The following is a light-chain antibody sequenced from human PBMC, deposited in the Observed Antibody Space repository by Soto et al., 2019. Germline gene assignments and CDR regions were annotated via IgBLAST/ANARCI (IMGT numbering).Light chain of an antibody. CDR1: QDISNY. V-gene: IGKV1-27*01. J-gene: IGKJ2*01. CDR3: QKYNSAPYT. CDR2: GAS. Sequence: DIQMTQSPSSLSASVGDRVTITCRASQDISNYLAWYQQKPGKVPRLLIYGASTLQSGVPSRFSGSGSGTDFTLTISSLQPEDVASYYFQKYNSAPYTFGQGTKLEIK.